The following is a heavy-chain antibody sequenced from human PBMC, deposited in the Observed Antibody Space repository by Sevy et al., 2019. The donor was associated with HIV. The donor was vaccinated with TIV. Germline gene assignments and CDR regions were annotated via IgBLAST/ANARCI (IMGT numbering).Heavy chain of an antibody. Sequence: GGSLRLSCAASGFIFSDYYMSWIRQAPGKGLECISYIGSGASTILYADSVKGRFTISRDNAKNSLYLQMNSLRADATAVYYCAGEDWNDVIDYWGQGTLVTVSS. CDR1: GFIFSDYY. J-gene: IGHJ4*02. D-gene: IGHD1-1*01. CDR2: IGSGASTI. V-gene: IGHV3-11*01. CDR3: AGEDWNDVIDY.